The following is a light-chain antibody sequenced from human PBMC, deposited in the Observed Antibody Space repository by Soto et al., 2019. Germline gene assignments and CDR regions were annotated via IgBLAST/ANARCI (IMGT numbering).Light chain of an antibody. CDR2: YDS. J-gene: IGLJ2*01. CDR1: NIGSKS. CDR3: QVWDSSSGQEV. Sequence: SYELTQPPSVSVAPGKTARITCGGNNIGSKSVHWYQQKPGQAPVLVIYYDSDRPSGIPERFSGSTSGNTATLTISRVEAGDEADYYCQVWDSSSGQEVFGGGTKLTVL. V-gene: IGLV3-21*04.